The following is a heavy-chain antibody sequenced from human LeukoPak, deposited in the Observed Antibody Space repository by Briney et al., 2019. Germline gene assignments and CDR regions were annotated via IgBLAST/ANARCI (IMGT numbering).Heavy chain of an antibody. D-gene: IGHD2-15*01. CDR1: GYSFTSYW. J-gene: IGHJ5*02. Sequence: GESLKISCKGSGYSFTSYWIGWVRQMPGKGLEWMGIIYPGDSDTRYSPSFQGQVTTSADKSISTAYLQWSSLKASDTAMYYCARSCSGGSCYQNWFDPWGQGTLVTVSS. CDR3: ARSCSGGSCYQNWFDP. CDR2: IYPGDSDT. V-gene: IGHV5-51*01.